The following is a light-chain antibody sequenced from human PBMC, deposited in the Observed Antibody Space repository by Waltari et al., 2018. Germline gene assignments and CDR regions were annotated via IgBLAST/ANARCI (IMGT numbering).Light chain of an antibody. J-gene: IGLJ1*01. Sequence: QPVLTLPQPPSASASLGASVTLTCTLSSGYSNYKVDWYQQRAGKGPGFVMRVDSGGSGGSRKDGIADRFSVSGACLKRYVTIRKIQGEDERDDHCRAGHGSGSNFVRVFGGGQKVTVL. CDR1: SGYSNYK. CDR2: VDSGGSGG. V-gene: IGLV9-49*03. CDR3: RAGHGSGSNFVRV.